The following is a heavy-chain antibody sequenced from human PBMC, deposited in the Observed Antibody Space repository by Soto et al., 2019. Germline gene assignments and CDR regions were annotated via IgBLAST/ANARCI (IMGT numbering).Heavy chain of an antibody. Sequence: SETLSLTCTVSGGSISSSSYYWGWIRQPPXKGLEWIGSIYYSGSTYYNPSLKSRVTISVDTSKNQFSLKLSSVTAADTAVYYCARRLGAAEYYYYYGMDVWGQGTTVTVSS. CDR2: IYYSGST. CDR3: ARRLGAAEYYYYYGMDV. CDR1: GGSISSSSYY. V-gene: IGHV4-39*01. J-gene: IGHJ6*02. D-gene: IGHD3-10*01.